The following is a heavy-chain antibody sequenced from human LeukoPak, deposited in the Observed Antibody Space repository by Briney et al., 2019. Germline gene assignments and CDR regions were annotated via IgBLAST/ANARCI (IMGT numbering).Heavy chain of an antibody. CDR1: GDSISSGSYY. D-gene: IGHD6-13*01. J-gene: IGHJ5*02. V-gene: IGHV4-61*02. Sequence: SETLSLTCTVSGDSISSGSYYWSWIRPPAGKGLEWIGRIYISGSTSYNPSLKSRVTISVDTSKNQFSLKLSSVTAPDTAVYYCARVYIAPPGQFDPWGQGTLVTVSS. CDR2: IYISGST. CDR3: ARVYIAPPGQFDP.